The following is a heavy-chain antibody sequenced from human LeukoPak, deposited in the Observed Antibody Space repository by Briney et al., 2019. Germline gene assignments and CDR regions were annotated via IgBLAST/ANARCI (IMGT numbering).Heavy chain of an antibody. Sequence: PGGSLRLSCAASGLKFSDYYVSWIRQAPGKGLQWVSYISSGGDIMHYADSVKGRFTSSRDNAKNSGYLEMNSLGAEDTAVYYCATNLIGAGEYFQQWGQGTLVTVSS. J-gene: IGHJ1*01. D-gene: IGHD2/OR15-2a*01. CDR2: ISSGGDIM. CDR3: ATNLIGAGEYFQQ. V-gene: IGHV3-11*01. CDR1: GLKFSDYY.